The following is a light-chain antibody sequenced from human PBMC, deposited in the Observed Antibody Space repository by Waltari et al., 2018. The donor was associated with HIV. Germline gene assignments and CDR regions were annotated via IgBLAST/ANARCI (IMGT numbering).Light chain of an antibody. CDR3: AVWDDSLSAQL. CDR1: SSHIDSHY. J-gene: IGLJ3*02. Sequence: QSVLTQSPSTSGTPGQRVTISCSGSSSHIDSHYLSWFQQVPGTAPKLLIFRNTQRPSGVSDRFSGSVSGTSASLAISGLRSEDEADYYCAVWDDSLSAQLFGGGTKLTVL. V-gene: IGLV1-47*01. CDR2: RNT.